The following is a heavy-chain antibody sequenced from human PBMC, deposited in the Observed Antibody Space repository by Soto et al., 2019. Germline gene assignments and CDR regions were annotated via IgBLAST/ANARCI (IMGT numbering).Heavy chain of an antibody. CDR1: GYTFTSYG. V-gene: IGHV1-18*01. CDR3: ARDLAAGMIDY. Sequence: QVQLVQSGAEVKKPGASVKVSCKASGYTFTSYGISWVRQAPGQGLEWMGWISAHNGNTKYAQKVQGRGTMTTATSTSTAYMELRSLRSDDTAVYYCARDLAAGMIDYWGQGTLVTVSS. D-gene: IGHD6-13*01. J-gene: IGHJ4*02. CDR2: ISAHNGNT.